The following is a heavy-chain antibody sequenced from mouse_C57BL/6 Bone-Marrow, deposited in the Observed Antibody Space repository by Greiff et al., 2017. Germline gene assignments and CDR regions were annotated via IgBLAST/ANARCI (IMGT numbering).Heavy chain of an antibody. J-gene: IGHJ3*01. CDR2: IHPNSGST. Sequence: QVQLQQPGAELVKPGASVTLSCKASGYTFTSYWMHWVKQRPGQGLEWIGMIHPNSGSTNYNEKFKSKATLTVDKSSSTASMQLSSLTSEDSAVYYCARGSAYWGQGTLVTVSA. CDR3: ARGSAY. V-gene: IGHV1-64*01. CDR1: GYTFTSYW.